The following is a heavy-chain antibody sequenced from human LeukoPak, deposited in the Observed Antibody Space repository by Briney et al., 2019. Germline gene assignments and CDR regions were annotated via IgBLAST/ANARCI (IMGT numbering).Heavy chain of an antibody. V-gene: IGHV4-4*02. J-gene: IGHJ3*02. D-gene: IGHD3-22*01. CDR2: IYHSGRT. CDR3: ARGPYSYDSSGAFDI. CDR1: GGSISSSNW. Sequence: SETLSLTCAVSGGSISSSNWWSWVRQPPGKGLEWIGEIYHSGRTNYTPSLKSRVTISVDKSKNQLSLKLSSVTAADTAVYFCARGPYSYDSSGAFDIWGQGTMVTVSS.